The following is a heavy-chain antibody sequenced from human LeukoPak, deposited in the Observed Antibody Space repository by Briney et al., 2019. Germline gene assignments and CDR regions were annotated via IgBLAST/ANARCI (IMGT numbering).Heavy chain of an antibody. CDR1: GYTFTGYY. D-gene: IGHD4-17*01. CDR2: INPNSGGT. CDR3: ARDFYGDNWFDP. V-gene: IGHV1-2*02. Sequence: ASVKVSCKASGYTFTGYYMHWVRQAPGQGLEWMGWINPNSGGTNYAQKFQGRVTMTRDTSISTAYMELSRLRSDDTAVYYCARDFYGDNWFDPWGQGTLVTVSS. J-gene: IGHJ5*02.